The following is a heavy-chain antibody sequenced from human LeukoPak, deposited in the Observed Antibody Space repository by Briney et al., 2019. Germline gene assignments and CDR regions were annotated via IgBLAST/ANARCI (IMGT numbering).Heavy chain of an antibody. D-gene: IGHD3-10*01. CDR3: AKDPRSYGPWYFDL. Sequence: HPGGSLRLSCAASGFTFSSYAMNWVRQAPGKGLEWVSGISDRGGTTKYADSVKGRFTISRDNSKNTLNLQMNSLRAEDTAVYYCAKDPRSYGPWYFDLWGRGTLVTVSS. CDR2: ISDRGGTT. J-gene: IGHJ2*01. CDR1: GFTFSSYA. V-gene: IGHV3-23*01.